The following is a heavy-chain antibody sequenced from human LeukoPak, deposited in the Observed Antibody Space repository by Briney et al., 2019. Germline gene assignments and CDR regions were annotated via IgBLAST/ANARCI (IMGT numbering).Heavy chain of an antibody. CDR1: GFTFSSYS. CDR3: VKDDGWVQYAN. CDR2: ISSSSSTI. J-gene: IGHJ4*02. D-gene: IGHD5-24*01. Sequence: GGSLRLSCAASGFTFSSYSMNWVRQAPGKGLEWVSYISSSSSTIYYADSVKGRFTIPRDNSKNTVYLQMNSLSAEDAAVYYCVKDDGWVQYANWGQGTLVTVSS. V-gene: IGHV3-48*01.